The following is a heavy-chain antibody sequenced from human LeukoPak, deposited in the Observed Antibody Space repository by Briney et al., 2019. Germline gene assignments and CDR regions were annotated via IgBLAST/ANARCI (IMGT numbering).Heavy chain of an antibody. V-gene: IGHV3-11*05. CDR2: ISSSSSYT. D-gene: IGHD2-2*01. CDR1: GFTFSDYY. CDR3: ARVRLVVPAATPLDY. Sequence: KPGGSLRLSCAASGFTFSDYYMSWIRQALGKGLEWVSYISSSSSYTNYADSVKGRFTISRDNAKNSLYLQMNSLRAEDTAVYYCARVRLVVPAATPLDYWGQGTLVTVSS. J-gene: IGHJ4*02.